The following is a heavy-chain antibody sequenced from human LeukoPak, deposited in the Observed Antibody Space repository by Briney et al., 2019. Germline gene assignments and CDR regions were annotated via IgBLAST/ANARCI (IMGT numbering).Heavy chain of an antibody. CDR2: ISGSGGST. V-gene: IGHV3-23*01. Sequence: GGSLRLSCAASGFTFSSYAMSWVRQAPGKGLEWVSAISGSGGSTYYADSVKGRFTISRDNSKNTLYLQMNSLRAEDTAVYYCAKSGPALWFGELAYYGMDVWGQGTTVTVSS. CDR1: GFTFSSYA. D-gene: IGHD3-10*01. CDR3: AKSGPALWFGELAYYGMDV. J-gene: IGHJ6*02.